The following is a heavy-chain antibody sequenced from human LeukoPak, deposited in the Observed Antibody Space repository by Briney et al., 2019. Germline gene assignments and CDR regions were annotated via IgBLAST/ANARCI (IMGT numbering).Heavy chain of an antibody. CDR2: INNIGTNI. Sequence: GGSLRLSCAASGFTFSSYAMSWVRQAPGKGLEWVSYINNIGTNIYYADSVKGRFTISRDNAKNSLYLQMNSLRAEDTAVYYCATVGVAARPYVYWGQGTLVTVSS. CDR1: GFTFSSYA. V-gene: IGHV3-48*04. D-gene: IGHD6-6*01. CDR3: ATVGVAARPYVY. J-gene: IGHJ4*02.